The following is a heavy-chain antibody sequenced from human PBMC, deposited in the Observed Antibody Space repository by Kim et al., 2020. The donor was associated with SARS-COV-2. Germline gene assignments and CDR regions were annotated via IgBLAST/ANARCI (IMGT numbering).Heavy chain of an antibody. J-gene: IGHJ5*02. V-gene: IGHV1-46*01. CDR1: GYTFTSYY. D-gene: IGHD6-13*01. CDR2: INPSGGST. CDR3: ARDRGIAAAGKGGFDP. Sequence: ASVKVSCKASGYTFTSYYMHWVRQAPGQGLEWMGIINPSGGSTSYAQKFQGRVTMTRDTSTSTVYMELSSLRSEDTAVYYCARDRGIAAAGKGGFDPWGQGTLVTVSS.